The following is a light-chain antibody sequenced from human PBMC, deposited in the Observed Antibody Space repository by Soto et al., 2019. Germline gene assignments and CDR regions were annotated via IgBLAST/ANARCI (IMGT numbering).Light chain of an antibody. V-gene: IGLV2-14*03. CDR2: DVT. CDR1: SSDVDTYIY. CDR3: CSYTQANTCV. Sequence: QSALTQPASVSGSPGQSISISCTGTSSDVDTYIYISWYQQHPGKAPKLIIYDVTNRPPGVSNRFSGSKSGNTASLTISGLQTEDEADYYCCSYTQANTCVFGGGTKVTVL. J-gene: IGLJ3*02.